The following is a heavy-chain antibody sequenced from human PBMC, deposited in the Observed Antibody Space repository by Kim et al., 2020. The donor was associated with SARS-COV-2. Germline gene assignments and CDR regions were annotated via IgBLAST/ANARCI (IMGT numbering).Heavy chain of an antibody. CDR1: GYTFTSYG. CDR3: ARDLTVLYCSGGSCSPLYYYYYYGMDV. D-gene: IGHD2-15*01. CDR2: ISAYNGNT. Sequence: ASVKVSCKASGYTFTSYGISWVRQAPGQGLEWMGWISAYNGNTNYAQKLQGRVTMTTDTSTSTAYMELRSLRSDDTAVYYCARDLTVLYCSGGSCSPLYYYYYYGMDVWGQGTTVTVSS. J-gene: IGHJ6*02. V-gene: IGHV1-18*01.